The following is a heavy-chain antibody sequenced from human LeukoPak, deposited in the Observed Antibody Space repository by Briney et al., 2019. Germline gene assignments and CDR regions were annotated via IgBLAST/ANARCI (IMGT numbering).Heavy chain of an antibody. CDR3: AREGPRGGGNWAHDAFDM. CDR1: GGSISSYY. V-gene: IGHV4-59*01. J-gene: IGHJ3*02. D-gene: IGHD1-1*01. CDR2: IYYTGST. Sequence: PSETLSLTCTVSGGSISSYYWSWIRQPPGKGLEWIGYIYYTGSTYYNPSLKSRVTISVDTSKNQLSLKLSSVTAADTAVYYCAREGPRGGGNWAHDAFDMWGQGTMVTVSS.